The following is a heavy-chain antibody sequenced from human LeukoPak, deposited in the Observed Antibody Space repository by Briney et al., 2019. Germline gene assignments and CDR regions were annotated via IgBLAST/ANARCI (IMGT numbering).Heavy chain of an antibody. J-gene: IGHJ4*02. CDR1: GFTFSSSS. CDR2: ISSSSSYI. D-gene: IGHD3/OR15-3a*01. Sequence: GGSLRLSCAASGFTFSSSSMNWVRQAPGKGLEWVSSISSSSSYIYYADSVKGRFTISRDNAKNSLYLQMNSLRAEDTAVYYCARDRLGLGLPHYWGQGTLVTVSS. V-gene: IGHV3-21*01. CDR3: ARDRLGLGLPHY.